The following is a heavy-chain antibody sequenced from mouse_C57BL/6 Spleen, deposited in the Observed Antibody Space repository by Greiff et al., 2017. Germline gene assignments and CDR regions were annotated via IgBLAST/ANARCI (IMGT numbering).Heavy chain of an antibody. CDR1: GYAFSSSW. J-gene: IGHJ4*01. CDR3: APITTVVATDAMDY. Sequence: QVQLQQSGPELVKPGASVKISCKASGYAFSSSWMNWVKQRPGKGLEWIGRIYPGDGDTNYNGKFKGKATLTADNSSSTAYMQLSSLTSEDSAVYFCAPITTVVATDAMDYWGQGTSVTVSS. CDR2: IYPGDGDT. D-gene: IGHD1-1*01. V-gene: IGHV1-82*01.